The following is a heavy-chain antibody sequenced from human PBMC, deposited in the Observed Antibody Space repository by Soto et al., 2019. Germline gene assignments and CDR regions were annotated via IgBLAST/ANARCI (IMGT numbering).Heavy chain of an antibody. CDR2: ISYDGSNK. D-gene: IGHD6-13*01. J-gene: IGHJ6*02. CDR1: GFTFSSYG. CDR3: AKDWRYSSSWYLWCGMDV. Sequence: GGSLRLSCAASGFTFSSYGMHWVRQAPGKGLEWVAVISYDGSNKYYADSVKGRFTISRDNSKNTLYLQMNSLRAEDTAVYYCAKDWRYSSSWYLWCGMDVWGQGTTVTVSS. V-gene: IGHV3-30*18.